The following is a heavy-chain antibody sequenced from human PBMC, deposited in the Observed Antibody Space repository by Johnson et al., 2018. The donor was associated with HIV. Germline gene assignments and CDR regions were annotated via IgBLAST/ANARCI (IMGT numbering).Heavy chain of an antibody. V-gene: IGHV3-30*03. D-gene: IGHD1-14*01. CDR2: ISYDGSNK. CDR1: GFIVSSNY. Sequence: QVQLVESGGGLVQPGGSLGLSCAASGFIVSSNYMTWVRQAPGKGLEWVAVISYDGSNKYYADSVKGRFTISRDNSKNMLYLQMNSLRAEDTAVFYCAILTGYDAFDVWGQGTMVTVSS. CDR3: AILTGYDAFDV. J-gene: IGHJ3*01.